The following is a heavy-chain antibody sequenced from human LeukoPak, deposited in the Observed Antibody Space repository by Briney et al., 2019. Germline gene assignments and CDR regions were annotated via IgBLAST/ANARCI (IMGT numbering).Heavy chain of an antibody. CDR3: TTLSGSGWYRGV. CDR1: GFTFSNYA. V-gene: IGHV3-15*01. CDR2: IKSKTDGGTT. Sequence: PGGSLRLSCAASGFTFSNYAMSWVRQAPGKGLEWVGRIKSKTDGGTTDYAAPVKGRFTISRDDSKNTLYLQMNSLKTEDTAVYYCTTLSGSGWYRGVWGKGTTVTVSS. D-gene: IGHD6-19*01. J-gene: IGHJ6*03.